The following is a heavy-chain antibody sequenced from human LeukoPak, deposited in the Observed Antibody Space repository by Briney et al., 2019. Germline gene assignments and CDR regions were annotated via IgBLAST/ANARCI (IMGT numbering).Heavy chain of an antibody. J-gene: IGHJ4*02. CDR2: ISSSSSYI. CDR3: ARGGDVVVPAAYDLDY. CDR1: GFTFSSYS. V-gene: IGHV3-21*01. D-gene: IGHD2-2*01. Sequence: GGSLRLSCAASGFTFSSYSMNWVRQAPGKGLEWVSSISSSSSYIYYADSVKGRFTISRDNAKNSLYLQMNSLRAEDTAVYYCARGGDVVVPAAYDLDYWGQGTLVTVSS.